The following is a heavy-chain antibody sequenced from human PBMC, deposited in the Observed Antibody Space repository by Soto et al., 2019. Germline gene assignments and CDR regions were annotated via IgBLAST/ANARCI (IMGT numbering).Heavy chain of an antibody. CDR2: TYYRSRWYN. D-gene: IGHD1-7*01. CDR1: GASVSSNNAA. J-gene: IGHJ6*03. CDR3: AGTTSHYWYYMDV. Sequence: SQTLSLTCAISGASVSSNNAAWNWIRQSPSRGPEWLGRTYYRSRWYNDYAVSVKSRITVNPDTSKNQFSLQLTSVTPEDTAVYYCAGTTSHYWYYMDVWGKGTTVTVSS. V-gene: IGHV6-1*01.